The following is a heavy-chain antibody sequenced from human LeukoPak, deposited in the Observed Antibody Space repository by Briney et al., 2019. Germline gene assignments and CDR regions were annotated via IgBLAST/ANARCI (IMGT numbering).Heavy chain of an antibody. CDR1: GYTFTSYG. V-gene: IGHV1-18*01. Sequence: ASVKVSCKASGYTFTSYGISWVRQAPGQGLEWMGWISAYNGNTNYAQKLQGRVTMTTDTSTSTAYMELRSLRSDDTAVYYCARESSRLGYGDPQFDYWGQGTLVTVSS. CDR3: ARESSRLGYGDPQFDY. J-gene: IGHJ4*02. D-gene: IGHD4-17*01. CDR2: ISAYNGNT.